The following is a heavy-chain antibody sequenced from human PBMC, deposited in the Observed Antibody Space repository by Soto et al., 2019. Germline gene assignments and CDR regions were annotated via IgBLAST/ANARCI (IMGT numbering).Heavy chain of an antibody. CDR1: GYPVTAYY. V-gene: IGHV1-2*02. J-gene: IGHJ3*02. CDR2: INPATGAA. D-gene: IGHD3-3*01. Sequence: QLHLVQSGAVVKKPGASVTVSCSASGYPVTAYYMHWVRQAPGRGLEWMGGINPATGAAKYTQTFPGRGPMTRATPTSNAFKELGGLTSGGTAVFYFAGGGGVGVAGSAAFDMWGQGTLVTVSS. CDR3: AGGGGVGVAGSAAFDM.